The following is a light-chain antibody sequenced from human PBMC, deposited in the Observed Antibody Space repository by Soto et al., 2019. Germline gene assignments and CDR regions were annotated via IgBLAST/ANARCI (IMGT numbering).Light chain of an antibody. CDR1: SNDIGGYNY. V-gene: IGLV2-14*01. Sequence: QSVLTQPASMSGSPGQSVTISCAGTSNDIGGYNYVSWYQHHPGTAPKLIIYDVSSRPSGVSHRFSGSKSVNTASLTISGLQAEDEADYYCSSFSVASPLFXTGTKVTVL. CDR2: DVS. J-gene: IGLJ1*01. CDR3: SSFSVASPL.